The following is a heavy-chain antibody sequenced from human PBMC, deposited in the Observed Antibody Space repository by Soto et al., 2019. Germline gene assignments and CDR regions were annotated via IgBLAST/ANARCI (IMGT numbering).Heavy chain of an antibody. J-gene: IGHJ6*02. CDR1: WFRIGSHG. D-gene: IGHD1-1*01. CDR2: TTYDGGIK. CDR3: AGALENPYFYYGLNV. Sequence: LRLPYAVSWFRIGSHGVGWIILTPNKGLKWVAATTYDGGIKHYVDSVKGRFTISRDNSKNTLYLQMNSLRVEDTATYYCAGALENPYFYYGLNVRGQAITV. V-gene: IGHV3-30*03.